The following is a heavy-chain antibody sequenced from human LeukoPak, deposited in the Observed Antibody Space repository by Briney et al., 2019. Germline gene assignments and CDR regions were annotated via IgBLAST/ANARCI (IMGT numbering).Heavy chain of an antibody. CDR1: GGSFSGYY. D-gene: IGHD6-13*01. J-gene: IGHJ4*01. Sequence: KPSETLSLTCAVYGGSFSGYYCSWIRQPPGKGLEWIGEINHSGSTNYNPSLKSGVTISVDTSKNEFSLKLRSVTAADKAVYYCARGPRGIYHYWGHGTLVTVSS. CDR2: INHSGST. V-gene: IGHV4-34*01. CDR3: ARGPRGIYHY.